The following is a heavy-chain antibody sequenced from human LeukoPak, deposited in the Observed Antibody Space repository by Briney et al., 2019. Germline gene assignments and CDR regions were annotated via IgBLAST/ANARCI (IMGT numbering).Heavy chain of an antibody. Sequence: PSETLSLTCTVSGGSISSGSYYWSWIRQPAGKGLEWIGRIYTSGSTNYNPSLKSRVTISVDTSKNQFSLKLSSVTAADTAVYYCARALLGYCSSTSCLYYYYGMDVWGKGTTVTVSS. CDR3: ARALLGYCSSTSCLYYYYGMDV. J-gene: IGHJ6*04. V-gene: IGHV4-61*02. D-gene: IGHD2-2*01. CDR2: IYTSGST. CDR1: GGSISSGSYY.